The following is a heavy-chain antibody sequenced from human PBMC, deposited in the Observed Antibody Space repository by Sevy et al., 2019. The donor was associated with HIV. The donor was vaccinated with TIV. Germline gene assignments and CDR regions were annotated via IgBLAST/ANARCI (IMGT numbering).Heavy chain of an antibody. Sequence: GGSLRLSCAASGFTFSNAWMSWVRQAPGKGLEWVGRIKSKTDGGTTDYAAPVKGRFTISRDDSKNTLYLQMNSLKTEETAVYYCTTDRGYCSSTSCYSLNYYYGMDVWGQGTTVTVSS. CDR3: TTDRGYCSSTSCYSLNYYYGMDV. J-gene: IGHJ6*02. D-gene: IGHD2-2*01. V-gene: IGHV3-15*01. CDR2: IKSKTDGGTT. CDR1: GFTFSNAW.